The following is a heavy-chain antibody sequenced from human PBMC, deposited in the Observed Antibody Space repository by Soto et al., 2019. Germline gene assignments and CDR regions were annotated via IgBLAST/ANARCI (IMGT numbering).Heavy chain of an antibody. J-gene: IGHJ4*02. CDR2: ISSSGSTI. CDR1: GFTFSDYY. V-gene: IGHV3-11*01. D-gene: IGHD6-13*01. Sequence: PGGSLRLSCAASGFTFSDYYMSWIRQAPGKGLEWVSYISSSGSTIYYADSVKGRFTISRDNAKNSLYLQMNSLRAEDTAVYYCAREVWYSSSWYLDYWGQGTLVTVSS. CDR3: AREVWYSSSWYLDY.